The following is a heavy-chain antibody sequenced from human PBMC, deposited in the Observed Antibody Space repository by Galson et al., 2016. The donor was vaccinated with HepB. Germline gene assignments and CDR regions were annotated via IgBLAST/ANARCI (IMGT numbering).Heavy chain of an antibody. CDR1: GFTFSSFA. D-gene: IGHD3-10*01. V-gene: IGHV3-23*01. CDR3: AKEGWFGELLYGHFDF. J-gene: IGHJ4*02. Sequence: SPRLSCAASGFTFSSFAMSWVRRVPGKGLEWVSAISGRGDRIRYAESVKGRFIISRDNSKNTLDVEMKNLRVEDTAVYYCAKEGWFGELLYGHFDFWGQGTLVTVSS. CDR2: ISGRGDRI.